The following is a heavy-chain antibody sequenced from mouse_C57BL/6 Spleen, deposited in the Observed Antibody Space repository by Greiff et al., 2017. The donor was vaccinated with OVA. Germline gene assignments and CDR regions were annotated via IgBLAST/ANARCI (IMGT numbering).Heavy chain of an antibody. Sequence: VQLQQPGAELVKPGASVKLSCKASGYTFTSYWMQWVKPRPGQGLEWIGEIDPSDSYTNYNQKLKGKATLTVETSTSTAYKHLSSRSSEDSAVYYGARSLSRQLRLPAYGGQGTLVTVSA. CDR3: ARSLSRQLRLPAY. V-gene: IGHV1-50*01. J-gene: IGHJ3*01. D-gene: IGHD3-2*02. CDR2: IDPSDSYT. CDR1: GYTFTSYW.